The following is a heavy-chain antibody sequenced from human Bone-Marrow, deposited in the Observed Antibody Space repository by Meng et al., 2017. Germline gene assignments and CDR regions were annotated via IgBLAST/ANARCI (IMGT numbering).Heavy chain of an antibody. CDR1: GYSIISGYY. D-gene: IGHD3-10*01. J-gene: IGHJ4*02. V-gene: IGHV4-38-2*01. Sequence: GSLRLSCAVSGYSIISGYYWGWIRQPPGMGLEWMGSIYHSGSTYYNPSRKSRVTISVDTSTNQFSLKLSSVSAADTAVYYCARGFPTGLIWFGALGPYFDYWGQGTLVTVSS. CDR2: IYHSGST. CDR3: ARGFPTGLIWFGALGPYFDY.